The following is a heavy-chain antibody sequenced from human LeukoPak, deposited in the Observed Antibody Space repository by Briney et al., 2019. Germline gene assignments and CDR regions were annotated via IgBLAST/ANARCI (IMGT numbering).Heavy chain of an antibody. D-gene: IGHD6-6*01. J-gene: IGHJ6*03. V-gene: IGHV1-69*06. Sequence: SVKVSCKASGGTFSSYAISWVRQAPGQGLEWMGGIIPIFGTANYAQKFQGRVTITADKSTSTAYMELSSLRSEDTAVYYCARGYSSSMLYYYYMDVWGKGTTVTVSS. CDR2: IIPIFGTA. CDR3: ARGYSSSMLYYYYMDV. CDR1: GGTFSSYA.